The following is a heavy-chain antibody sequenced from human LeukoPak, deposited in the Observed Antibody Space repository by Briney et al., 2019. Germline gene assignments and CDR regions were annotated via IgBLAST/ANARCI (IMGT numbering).Heavy chain of an antibody. J-gene: IGHJ4*02. CDR3: ARGGGVLRYFDWLPPYYFDY. V-gene: IGHV1-69*06. CDR1: GGTFSNYA. CDR2: IIPIFGTA. Sequence: SVKVSCKASGGTFSNYAISWVRQAPGQGLEWMGGIIPIFGTANYAQKFQGRVTITADKSTSTAYMELSSLRSEDTAVYYCARGGGVLRYFDWLPPYYFDYWGQGTLVTVSS. D-gene: IGHD3-9*01.